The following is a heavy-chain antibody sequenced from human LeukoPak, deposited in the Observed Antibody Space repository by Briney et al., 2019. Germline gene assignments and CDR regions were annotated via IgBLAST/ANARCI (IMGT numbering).Heavy chain of an antibody. V-gene: IGHV3-48*03. CDR1: GFTFSSYE. CDR3: ARDVYCTNGVCYHP. J-gene: IGHJ3*01. D-gene: IGHD2-8*01. CDR2: ISSSGSTI. Sequence: GGSLRLSCAASGFTFSSYEMNWVRQAPGKGLEWVSYISSSGSTIYYADSVKGRFTISRDNAKNSLYLQMNSLRAEDTAAYYCARDVYCTNGVCYHPWGQGTMVTVSS.